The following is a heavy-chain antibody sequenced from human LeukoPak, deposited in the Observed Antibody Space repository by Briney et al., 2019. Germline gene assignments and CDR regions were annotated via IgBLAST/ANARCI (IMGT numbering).Heavy chain of an antibody. J-gene: IGHJ3*02. Sequence: PSETLSLTCTVSGGSISSSSYYWGWIRQPPGKGLEWIGSIYYSASTYYNPSLKSRVTISIDTSKNQFSLKLSSVTAADTAVYYCARLGYCSGGSCYTEAFDIWSQGTMVTVSS. V-gene: IGHV4-39*01. CDR2: IYYSAST. D-gene: IGHD2-15*01. CDR1: GGSISSSSYY. CDR3: ARLGYCSGGSCYTEAFDI.